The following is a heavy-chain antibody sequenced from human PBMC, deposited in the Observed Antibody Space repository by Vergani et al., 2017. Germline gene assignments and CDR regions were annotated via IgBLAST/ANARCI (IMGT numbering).Heavy chain of an antibody. J-gene: IGHJ6*03. CDR1: GFTFSSYS. D-gene: IGHD3-9*01. CDR3: ARRVCDTLTGYYNYCSYMAV. Sequence: EVQLVESGGGLVKPGGSLRLSCAASGFTFSSYSMNWVRQAPGKGLEWVSYISSNSSYIYYADSVKGRFTSSRDNAKNSLYLRMNSLRAEDTAVYYCARRVCDTLTGYYNYCSYMAVGGKGSTVTAPS. V-gene: IGHV3-21*01. CDR2: ISSNSSYI.